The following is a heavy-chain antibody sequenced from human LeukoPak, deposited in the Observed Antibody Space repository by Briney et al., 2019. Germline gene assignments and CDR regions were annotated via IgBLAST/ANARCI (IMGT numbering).Heavy chain of an antibody. CDR1: GGSFSGYY. J-gene: IGHJ4*02. V-gene: IGHV4-34*01. CDR3: ARDGGYCSGGSCSFDY. CDR2: VNYSGRT. Sequence: SETLSLTCGVYGGSFSGYYWTWIRQSPEKGLEWIGEVNYSGRTNYNPSLKSRATISIDTSKNQFSLKLSSVTAADTAVYYCARDGGYCSGGSCSFDYWGQGTLVTVSS. D-gene: IGHD2-15*01.